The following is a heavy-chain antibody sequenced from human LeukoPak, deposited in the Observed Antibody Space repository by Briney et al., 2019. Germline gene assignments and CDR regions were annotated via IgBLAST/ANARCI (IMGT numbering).Heavy chain of an antibody. CDR2: ISGSGGST. Sequence: ETLSLTCTVSGGSISRDYWSWIRQPPGKGLEWVSAISGSGGSTYYADSVKGRFTISRDNSKNTLYLQMNSLRAEDTAVYYCAKRTLGSSSPFDYWGQGTLVTVSS. D-gene: IGHD6-6*01. V-gene: IGHV3-23*01. CDR3: AKRTLGSSSPFDY. J-gene: IGHJ4*02. CDR1: GGSISRDY.